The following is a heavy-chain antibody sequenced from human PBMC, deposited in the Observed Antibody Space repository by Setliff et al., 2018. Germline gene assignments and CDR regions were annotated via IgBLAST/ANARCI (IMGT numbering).Heavy chain of an antibody. J-gene: IGHJ6*02. D-gene: IGHD3-22*01. CDR1: GYTFTRNG. Sequence: ASVKVSCKASGYTFTRNGINWVRQAPGQGLEWMGWISVYNGNTHYAQKFQGRVTMTTDTSTTTAYMDLRSLRSDDTAVYYCASSVDYYDRSSYPYAMDVWGQGTTVTVSS. CDR2: ISVYNGNT. V-gene: IGHV1-18*01. CDR3: ASSVDYYDRSSYPYAMDV.